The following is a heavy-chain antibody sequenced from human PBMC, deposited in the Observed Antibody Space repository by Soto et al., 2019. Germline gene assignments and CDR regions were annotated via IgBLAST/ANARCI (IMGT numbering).Heavy chain of an antibody. J-gene: IGHJ4*02. CDR2: ISGSADPT. CDR1: GFAFNIYA. Sequence: EVQLLESGGGLVQPGGSLRVSCAASGFAFNIYAMSWARQAPGKGLEWVSVISGSADPTTYADSVKGRFTISRDNSKNTVYLQMNRPRVEDTAVYYCAKDRNHYGSGSYFDYWGQGTLVTVSA. V-gene: IGHV3-23*01. D-gene: IGHD3-10*01. CDR3: AKDRNHYGSGSYFDY.